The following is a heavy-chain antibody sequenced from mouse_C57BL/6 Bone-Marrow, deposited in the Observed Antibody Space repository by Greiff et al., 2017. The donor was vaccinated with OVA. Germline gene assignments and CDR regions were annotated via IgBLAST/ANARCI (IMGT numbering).Heavy chain of an antibody. V-gene: IGHV1-59*01. Sequence: VQLQQPGAELVRPGTSVKLSCKASGYTFTSYWMHWVKQRPGQGLEWIGVIDPSDSYTNYTQKFKGKATLTVDTSSSTAYMQLSSLTTEDSAVYYCARSGLGHSDYWGQGTTLTVSS. CDR1: GYTFTSYW. J-gene: IGHJ2*01. CDR2: IDPSDSYT. CDR3: ARSGLGHSDY.